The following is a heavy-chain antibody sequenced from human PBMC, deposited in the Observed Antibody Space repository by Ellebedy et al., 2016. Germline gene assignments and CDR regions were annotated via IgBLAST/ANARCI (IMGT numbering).Heavy chain of an antibody. V-gene: IGHV2-26*01. CDR1: GFSLSNARMG. CDR2: IFSNDEK. J-gene: IGHJ5*02. CDR3: ARIQGRNWNPNFDP. Sequence: SGPTLVKPTETLTLTCTVSGFSLSNARMGVSWIRQPPGKALEWLAHIFSNDEKSYSTSLKSRLTISKDTSKSQVVLTMTNMDPVDTATYYCARIQGRNWNPNFDPWGQGTLVTVSS. D-gene: IGHD1-1*01.